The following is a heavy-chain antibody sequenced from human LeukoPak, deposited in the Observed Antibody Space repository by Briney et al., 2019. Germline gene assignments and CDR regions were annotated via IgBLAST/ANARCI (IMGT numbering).Heavy chain of an antibody. CDR2: IYHSGST. CDR3: ARDRGYSSSWDRYNWFDP. V-gene: IGHV4-4*02. D-gene: IGHD6-13*01. Sequence: PSGTLSLTCAVSGGSTSSSNWWSWVRQPPGKGLEWIGEIYHSGSTNYNPSLKSRVTISVDKSKNQFSLKLSSVTAADTAVYYCARDRGYSSSWDRYNWFDPWGQGTLVTVSS. J-gene: IGHJ5*02. CDR1: GGSTSSSNW.